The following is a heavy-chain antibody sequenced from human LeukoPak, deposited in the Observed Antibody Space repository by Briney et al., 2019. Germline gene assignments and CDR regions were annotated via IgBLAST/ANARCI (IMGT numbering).Heavy chain of an antibody. CDR3: AREVEMATIFRQFTRAFDI. Sequence: PSVTLSLTCTVSGGSISSGGYYWSWIRQHPGKGLEWIGYIYYSGSTYYNPSLKSRVTISVDTSKNQFSLKLSSVTAADTAVYYCAREVEMATIFRQFTRAFDIWGQGTMVTVSS. CDR2: IYYSGST. D-gene: IGHD5-24*01. V-gene: IGHV4-31*03. CDR1: GGSISSGGYY. J-gene: IGHJ3*02.